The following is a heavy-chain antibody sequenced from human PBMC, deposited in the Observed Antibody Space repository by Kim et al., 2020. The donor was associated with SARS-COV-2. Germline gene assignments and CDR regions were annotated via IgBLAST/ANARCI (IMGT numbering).Heavy chain of an antibody. V-gene: IGHV1-3*01. D-gene: IGHD6-19*01. Sequence: ASVKVSCKASGYTFTSYAMHWVRQAPGQRLEWMGWINGGNGNTKYSQKFQGRVTITRDTSASTAYMELSSLRSEDTTVYYCARSRQWLANPLYYFDYWGQGTLVTVSS. J-gene: IGHJ4*02. CDR1: GYTFTSYA. CDR2: INGGNGNT. CDR3: ARSRQWLANPLYYFDY.